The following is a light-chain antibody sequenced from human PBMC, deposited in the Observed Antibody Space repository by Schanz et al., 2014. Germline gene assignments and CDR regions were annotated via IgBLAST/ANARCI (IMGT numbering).Light chain of an antibody. CDR1: QSVSSN. J-gene: IGKJ4*01. V-gene: IGKV3-15*01. Sequence: EIVMTQSPDTLSVSPGERATLSCRASQSVSSNLAWYQQKPGQAPRLLIDGASTRATGIPARFSGSGSGTEFTLTISSLQSEDVAVYYCQQYYSTPLTFGGGTKVEIK. CDR2: GAS. CDR3: QQYYSTPLT.